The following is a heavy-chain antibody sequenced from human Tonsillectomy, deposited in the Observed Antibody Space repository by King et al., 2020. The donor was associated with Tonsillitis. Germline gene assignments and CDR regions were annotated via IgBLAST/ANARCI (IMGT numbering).Heavy chain of an antibody. CDR1: GFTFDDYA. V-gene: IGHV3-43*02. D-gene: IGHD3-3*01. CDR2: IRGEGGST. J-gene: IGHJ6*03. Sequence: VQLVESGGGVVQPGGSLRLSCAASGFTFDDYAMHWVRQAPGEGLEWVSLIRGEGGSTYYAACVKGRFTISGDNSKNSLYLQMNSLRTEDTALYYCAQSRSYYDFWSGSQDYYYMDVWGKGTTVTVSS. CDR3: AQSRSYYDFWSGSQDYYYMDV.